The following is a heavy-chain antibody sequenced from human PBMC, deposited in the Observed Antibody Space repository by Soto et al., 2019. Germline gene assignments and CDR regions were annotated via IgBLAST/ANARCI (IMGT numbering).Heavy chain of an antibody. CDR2: ISYDERQK. CDR3: ARDRYGDHGGIAY. Sequence: PGGSLRLSCAASGFTFSTYAMHWVRQAPGKGLEWVAVISYDERQKYYADSVKGRFTISRDNAKNSLYLQMNSLRAEDTAVYYCARDRYGDHGGIAYWGQGTMVTVSS. CDR1: GFTFSTYA. V-gene: IGHV3-30*04. J-gene: IGHJ4*02. D-gene: IGHD4-17*01.